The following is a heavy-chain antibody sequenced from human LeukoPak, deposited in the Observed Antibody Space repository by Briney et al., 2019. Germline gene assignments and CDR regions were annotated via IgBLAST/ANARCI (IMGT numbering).Heavy chain of an antibody. D-gene: IGHD3-10*01. CDR2: IDPSDSYS. V-gene: IGHV5-10-1*01. CDR3: ARLYYFGSGGHAFDI. CDR1: GYSFNSYW. J-gene: IGHJ3*02. Sequence: GESLKISCKGSGYSFNSYWITWVRQMPGKGLEWMGRIDPSDSYSNFSPSFQGHVTISVDKSISTAYLQWSSLKASDTAMYYCARLYYFGSGGHAFDIWGQGTMGTVSS.